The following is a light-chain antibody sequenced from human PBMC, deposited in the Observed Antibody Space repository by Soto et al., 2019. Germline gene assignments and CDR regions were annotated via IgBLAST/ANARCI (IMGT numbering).Light chain of an antibody. Sequence: QSVLTQPPSVSGAPGQRVTISCTGSSSNIGAGYDIHWYQQLPGTAPKVLIYSYSNRPSGVPDRFSGSKSGTSASLAIAGLQVEDEADYYCQSYDTSLRVVFGGGTKVTVL. CDR3: QSYDTSLRVV. V-gene: IGLV1-40*01. CDR1: SSNIGAGYD. J-gene: IGLJ2*01. CDR2: SYS.